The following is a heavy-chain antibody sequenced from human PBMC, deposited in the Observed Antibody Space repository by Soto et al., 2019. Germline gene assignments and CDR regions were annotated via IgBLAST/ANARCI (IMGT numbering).Heavy chain of an antibody. J-gene: IGHJ3*02. CDR2: ISAYNGNT. Sequence: ASVKVSCKASGYTFTSYGINWVRQAPGQGLEWMGWISAYNGNTNYAQKLQGRVTMTTDTSTSTAYMELRSLRSDDTAVYYCARDQRIVVVVAATDAFDIWGQGTMVTVSS. D-gene: IGHD2-15*01. CDR1: GYTFTSYG. V-gene: IGHV1-18*01. CDR3: ARDQRIVVVVAATDAFDI.